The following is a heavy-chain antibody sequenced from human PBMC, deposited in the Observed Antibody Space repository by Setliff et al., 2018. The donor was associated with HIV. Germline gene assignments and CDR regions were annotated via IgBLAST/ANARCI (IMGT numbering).Heavy chain of an antibody. Sequence: GGSLRLSCTASGFTFSRYSMNWVRQAPGKGLEWVAYITADSKIISYAESVKGRFTISRDNAKNSVYLQVNSLRVEDTAMYYCARAYYHHSGAYYPHDAFDIWGQGTMVTVSS. CDR3: ARAYYHHSGAYYPHDAFDI. CDR1: GFTFSRYS. V-gene: IGHV3-48*01. D-gene: IGHD3-22*01. J-gene: IGHJ3*02. CDR2: ITADSKII.